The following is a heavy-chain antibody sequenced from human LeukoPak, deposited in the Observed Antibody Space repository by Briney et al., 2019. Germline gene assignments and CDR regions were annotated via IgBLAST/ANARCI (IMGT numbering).Heavy chain of an antibody. CDR1: GDAFSTYS. D-gene: IGHD6-6*01. J-gene: IGHJ4*02. V-gene: IGHV1-3*01. CDR2: INACNGNT. Sequence: ASVKVSCKASGDAFSTYSIHWVRQAPGQRLEWMGWINACNGNTKYSQKLQGRVTITTDTSASTAYMELRSLRSDDTAVYYCARIPDGSSPSDYWGQRTLVTVSS. CDR3: ARIPDGSSPSDY.